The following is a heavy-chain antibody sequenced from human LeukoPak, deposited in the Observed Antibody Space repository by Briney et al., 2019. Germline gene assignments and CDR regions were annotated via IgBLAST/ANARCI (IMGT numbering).Heavy chain of an antibody. CDR3: TRDLTTSGPIGI. V-gene: IGHV1-2*06. CDR2: IDPNSGGT. J-gene: IGHJ4*02. D-gene: IGHD3-9*01. CDR1: GYTFTDYA. Sequence: ASVKVSCKASGYTFTDYAMHWVRQAPGQGLEWMGRIDPNSGGTHYPQKFQGRVTVTRDTTTTTACVELSRLTSDDTTIYFCTRDLTTSGPIGIWGQGTLVTVSA.